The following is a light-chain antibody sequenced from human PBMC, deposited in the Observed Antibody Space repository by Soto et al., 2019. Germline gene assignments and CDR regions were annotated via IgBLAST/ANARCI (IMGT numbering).Light chain of an antibody. V-gene: IGKV3-15*01. Sequence: EIVMTQSPATLSVSPGDRATLSCRASESVTSSLAWYQQKPGQPPRLLIYAASTRATDVPARFSGSGSGTDFSLTISSLEPEDFAVYYCQQRSHWPRTFGQGTKVDIK. J-gene: IGKJ1*01. CDR3: QQRSHWPRT. CDR1: ESVTSS. CDR2: AAS.